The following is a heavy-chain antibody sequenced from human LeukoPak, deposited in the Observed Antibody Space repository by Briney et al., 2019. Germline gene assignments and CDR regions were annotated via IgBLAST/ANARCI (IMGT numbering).Heavy chain of an antibody. CDR1: GGSFSGYY. Sequence: PSETLSLTCAVYGGSFSGYYWSWIRQPPGKGLEWIGEINHSGSTNYNPSLKSRVTTSVDTSKNQFSLKLSSVTAADTAVYYCARGLVEFLGTPPRTLDYWGQGTLVTVSS. V-gene: IGHV4-34*01. J-gene: IGHJ4*02. D-gene: IGHD3-3*01. CDR3: ARGLVEFLGTPPRTLDY. CDR2: INHSGST.